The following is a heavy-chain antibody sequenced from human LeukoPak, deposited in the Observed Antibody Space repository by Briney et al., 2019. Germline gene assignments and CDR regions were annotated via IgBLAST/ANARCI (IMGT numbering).Heavy chain of an antibody. CDR3: ATPSYDYGDYPSNY. CDR2: IRYDGSNK. CDR1: GFTFSTYG. J-gene: IGHJ4*02. V-gene: IGHV3-30*02. D-gene: IGHD4-17*01. Sequence: GGSLRLSCAASGFTFSTYGMHWVRQAPGKGLEWVAFIRYDGSNKYYADSVKGRFTISRDNSKNTLYLQMHSLRAEDTAVYYCATPSYDYGDYPSNYWGQGTLVTVSS.